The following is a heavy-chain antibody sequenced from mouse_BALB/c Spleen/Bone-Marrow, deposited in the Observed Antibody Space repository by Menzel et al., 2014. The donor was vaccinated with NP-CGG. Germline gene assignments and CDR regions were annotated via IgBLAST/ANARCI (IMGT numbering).Heavy chain of an antibody. J-gene: IGHJ2*01. CDR2: IFPGTGTT. Sequence: QVHVKQSGAELAKPGASVKLSCKTSGYTFTSYWIQWVKQRPGQGLGWIGEIFPGTGTTYYNEKFKGKATLTIDTSSSTAYMQLSSLTSEDSAVYFCASRDSSGYVPDYWGQGTTLTVSS. CDR3: ASRDSSGYVPDY. CDR1: GYTFTSYW. D-gene: IGHD3-2*01. V-gene: IGHV1S132*01.